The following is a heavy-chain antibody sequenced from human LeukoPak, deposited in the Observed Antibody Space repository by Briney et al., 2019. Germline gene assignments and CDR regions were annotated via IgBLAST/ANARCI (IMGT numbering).Heavy chain of an antibody. J-gene: IGHJ4*02. D-gene: IGHD4-17*01. CDR3: AKEIWPTVTIPGRTYFDY. V-gene: IGHV3-30*02. Sequence: GGSLRLSCAASEFTFSTYGMHWVRQAPGKGLEWVAFIRYDGSKKQYADFVKGRFTISRDNSKNTLYLQMNGLRADDTAVFFCAKEIWPTVTIPGRTYFDYWGQGTLVTVSS. CDR2: IRYDGSKK. CDR1: EFTFSTYG.